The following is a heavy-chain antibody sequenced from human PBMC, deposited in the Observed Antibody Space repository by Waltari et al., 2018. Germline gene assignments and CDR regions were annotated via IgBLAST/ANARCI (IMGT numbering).Heavy chain of an antibody. J-gene: IGHJ6*02. CDR2: MTASGLM. CDR1: GFPFSPYP. D-gene: IGHD3-3*01. V-gene: IGHV3-23*01. CDR3: AKDEGARLAPTFGMDA. Sequence: EMQLLESGGALVQPGGSLRLSCAASGFPFSPYPMNWVRQAPGQGLEWVAVMTASGLMDYGDSVKGRFIISRDNSKNTLYLEMYRLRVEDTARYYCAKDEGARLAPTFGMDAWGQGTTVIVSS.